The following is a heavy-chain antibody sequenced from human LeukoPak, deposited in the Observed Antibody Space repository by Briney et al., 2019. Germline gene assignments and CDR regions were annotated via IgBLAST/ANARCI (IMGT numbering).Heavy chain of an antibody. J-gene: IGHJ5*02. CDR1: RGTFSSYA. Sequence: ASVKVSCKASRGTFSSYAISWVRQAPGQGLEWMGGIIPIFGTANYAQKFQGRVTITADESTSTAYMELSSLRSEDTAVYYCARDRGKGPENWFDPWGQGTLVTVSS. V-gene: IGHV1-69*13. CDR3: ARDRGKGPENWFDP. CDR2: IIPIFGTA.